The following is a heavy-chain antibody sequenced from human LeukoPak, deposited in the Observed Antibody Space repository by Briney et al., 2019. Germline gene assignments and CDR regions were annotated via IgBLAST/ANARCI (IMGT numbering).Heavy chain of an antibody. CDR1: GGTFSSYA. J-gene: IGHJ4*02. CDR2: IIPIFGTA. CDR3: ARWSDSSGYTDY. D-gene: IGHD3-22*01. V-gene: IGHV1-69*05. Sequence: ASVKVSCKASGGTFSSYAIGWVRQAPGQGLEWMGGIIPIFGTANYAQKFQGRVTMTTDTSTSTAYMELRSLRSDDTAVYYCARWSDSSGYTDYWGQGTLVTVSS.